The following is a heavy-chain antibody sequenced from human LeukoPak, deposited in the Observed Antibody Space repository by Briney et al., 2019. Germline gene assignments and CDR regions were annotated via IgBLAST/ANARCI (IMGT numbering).Heavy chain of an antibody. Sequence: SQTLSLTCVISGDSVSSNSAAWNWIRQSPSRGLEWLGRTYYRSKWYYNYAVSLKGRITINPDTSNNQFSLQLNTVNPEDTAVYYCARSEGNFGYWGQGALVTVSS. V-gene: IGHV6-1*01. D-gene: IGHD1-14*01. CDR1: GDSVSSNSAA. J-gene: IGHJ4*02. CDR3: ARSEGNFGY. CDR2: TYYRSKWYY.